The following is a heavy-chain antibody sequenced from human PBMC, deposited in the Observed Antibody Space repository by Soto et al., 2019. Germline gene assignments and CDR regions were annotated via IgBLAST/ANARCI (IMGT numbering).Heavy chain of an antibody. CDR2: IIPLFGTT. CDR3: ARGGELAGWMPFDS. V-gene: IGHV1-69*01. D-gene: IGHD6-19*01. J-gene: IGHJ4*02. Sequence: QVHLVQSGAEVKKPGSSVKVSCRASGGTFNTYGFNWVRQAPGQGLEWMGGIIPLFGTTTYAQNFQGRVTITADQSTTTAYMEMSVLTSEDTAVYFCARGGELAGWMPFDSCGQGTLVTVSS. CDR1: GGTFNTYG.